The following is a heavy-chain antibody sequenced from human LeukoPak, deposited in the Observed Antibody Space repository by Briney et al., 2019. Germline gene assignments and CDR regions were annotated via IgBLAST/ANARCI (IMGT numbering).Heavy chain of an antibody. CDR1: GGSIRSYS. Sequence: PSETLSLTCTVSGGSIRSYSWSWIRQAPGKGLEWVSYISSSSSYTNYADSVKGRFTISRDNAKNSLYLQMTSLRAEDTAVYYCARRFWYAFDIWGQGTMVTVSS. CDR2: ISSSSSYT. J-gene: IGHJ3*02. D-gene: IGHD3-3*01. CDR3: ARRFWYAFDI. V-gene: IGHV3-11*03.